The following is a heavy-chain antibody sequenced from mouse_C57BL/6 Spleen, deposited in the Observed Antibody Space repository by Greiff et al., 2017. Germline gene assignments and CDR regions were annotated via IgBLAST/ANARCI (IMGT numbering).Heavy chain of an antibody. Sequence: QVQLQQPGAELVKPGASVKMSCKASGYTFTSYWITWVKQRPGQGLEWIGDIYPDSGSTNYNEKFKSKATLTVDTSSSTAYMQLSSLTSEDSAVYYCARRGSNYEREFDYWGQGTTLTVSS. CDR2: IYPDSGST. CDR3: ARRGSNYEREFDY. CDR1: GYTFTSYW. J-gene: IGHJ2*01. V-gene: IGHV1-55*01. D-gene: IGHD2-5*01.